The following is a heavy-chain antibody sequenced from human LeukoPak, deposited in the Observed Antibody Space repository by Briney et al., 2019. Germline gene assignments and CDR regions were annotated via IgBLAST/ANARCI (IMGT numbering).Heavy chain of an antibody. CDR1: GFTFAIYH. D-gene: IGHD6-13*01. Sequence: GGSLRLSCAASGFTFAIYHMSWVRQAPGKGLEWVATIRGDGVYYADSVKGRFTISRDDSKNTVYVQMNSLRAEDTAVYYCAKSRVELAGTGGFDTWGRGTLVAVSS. V-gene: IGHV3-23*01. CDR3: AKSRVELAGTGGFDT. J-gene: IGHJ3*02. CDR2: IRGDGV.